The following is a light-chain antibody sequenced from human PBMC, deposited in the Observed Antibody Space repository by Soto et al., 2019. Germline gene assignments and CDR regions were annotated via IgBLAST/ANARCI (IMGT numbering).Light chain of an antibody. Sequence: QSVLTRPPSVSAAPGQKVTISCSGSCSNIGRTSVSWYQQLPETAPRLLIYENNKRPSGIPDRFSGSKSGTSATLVITGLQTGDEADYFCGTWDSNLSADIFGTGTKVTVL. CDR3: GTWDSNLSADI. V-gene: IGLV1-51*02. J-gene: IGLJ1*01. CDR1: CSNIGRTS. CDR2: ENN.